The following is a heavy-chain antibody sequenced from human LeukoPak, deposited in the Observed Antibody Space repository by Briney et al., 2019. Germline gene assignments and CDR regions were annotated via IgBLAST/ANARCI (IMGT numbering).Heavy chain of an antibody. CDR2: ISWNSAHI. J-gene: IGHJ3*02. Sequence: PGGSLRLSCAASGFTVSSNYMSWVRQAPGKGLEWVSGISWNSAHIGYADSVKGRFTISRDNAKNFLFLQMNSLRVEDTALYYCARTYDFGRGPPGDAFDNWGQGTPVIVSS. D-gene: IGHD3-3*01. CDR1: GFTVSSNY. CDR3: ARTYDFGRGPPGDAFDN. V-gene: IGHV3-20*04.